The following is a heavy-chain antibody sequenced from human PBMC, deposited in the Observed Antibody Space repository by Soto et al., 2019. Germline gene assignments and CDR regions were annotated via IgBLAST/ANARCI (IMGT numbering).Heavy chain of an antibody. CDR2: IYSGGST. CDR1: GFTVSSNY. Sequence: GGSLRLSCAASGFTVSSNYMSWVRQAPGKGLEWVSVIYSGGSTYYADSVKGRFTISRDNSKNTLYLQMNSLRAEDTAVYYCARQRQGFFASGSYSMELYYFDYWGQGT. J-gene: IGHJ4*02. V-gene: IGHV3-66*04. CDR3: ARQRQGFFASGSYSMELYYFDY. D-gene: IGHD3-10*01.